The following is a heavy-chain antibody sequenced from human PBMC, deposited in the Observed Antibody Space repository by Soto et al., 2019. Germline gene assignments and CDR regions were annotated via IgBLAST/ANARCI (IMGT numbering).Heavy chain of an antibody. CDR2: LSAHNGNK. V-gene: IGHV1-18*01. J-gene: IGHJ6*02. Sequence: QVQLVQSGTEVKKPGASVKVSCKASGYTFTNYDISWVRQAPGQGLEWMAWLSAHNGNKNYAEKFQGRVTMTTDTSTSTAYMEVRSLRSDDTAVYYCARGLQSYFGMDVWGQGTTVTVSS. CDR1: GYTFTNYD. CDR3: ARGLQSYFGMDV. D-gene: IGHD1-1*01.